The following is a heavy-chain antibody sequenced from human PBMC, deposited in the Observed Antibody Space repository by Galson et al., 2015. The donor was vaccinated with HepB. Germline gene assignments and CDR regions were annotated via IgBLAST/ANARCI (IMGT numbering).Heavy chain of an antibody. D-gene: IGHD5-24*01. CDR3: ARGGMAAIGGPTFDY. CDR2: ISGYNSKK. J-gene: IGHJ4*02. CDR1: GYTFSSYS. Sequence: SVKVSCKASGYTFSSYSITWVRQAPGQGLEWMGWISGYNSKKNYAQKFQGRVTMTTDTSTNTAHMELRSLGSDDTAMYYCARGGMAAIGGPTFDYWGQGTLVTVSS. V-gene: IGHV1-18*01.